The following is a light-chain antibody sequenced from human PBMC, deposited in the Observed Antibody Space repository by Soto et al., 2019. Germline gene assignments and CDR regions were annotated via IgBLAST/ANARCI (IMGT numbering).Light chain of an antibody. CDR3: QQYNSFSRA. CDR2: KAS. CDR1: QTISSW. J-gene: IGKJ1*01. V-gene: IGKV1-5*03. Sequence: IQMTQSPSTLSGSVGDRVTITCRASQTISSWLAWYQQKPGKAPKLLIYKASTLKSGVPSRFSGSGSGTEFTLTISSLQPDDFATYYCQQYNSFSRAFGQGTKWIS.